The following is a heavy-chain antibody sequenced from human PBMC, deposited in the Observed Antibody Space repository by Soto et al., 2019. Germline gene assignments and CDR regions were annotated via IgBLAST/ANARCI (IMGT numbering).Heavy chain of an antibody. CDR3: ARGDSSGWYEYNWFDP. V-gene: IGHV4-39*01. Sequence: SETLSLTCTVSGGSISSSGYYWGWIRQPPGKGLEWIGSIYYSGSTYYNPSLKSRVTISVDTSKNQFSLKLSSVTAADTAVYYCARGDSSGWYEYNWFDPWGQGTLVTVSS. CDR1: GGSISSSGYY. CDR2: IYYSGST. D-gene: IGHD6-19*01. J-gene: IGHJ5*02.